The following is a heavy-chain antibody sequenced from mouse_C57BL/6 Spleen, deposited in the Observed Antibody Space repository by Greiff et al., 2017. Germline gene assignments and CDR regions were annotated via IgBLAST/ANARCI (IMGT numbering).Heavy chain of an antibody. V-gene: IGHV1-69*01. CDR2: IDPSDSYT. D-gene: IGHD1-1*01. CDR3: ARYTTVVDRYFDV. J-gene: IGHJ1*03. CDR1: GYTFTSYW. Sequence: VQLQQPGAELVMPGASVKLSCKASGYTFTSYWMHWVKQRPGQGLEWIGEIDPSDSYTNYNQKFKGKSTLTVDKSSSTAYMQLSSLTSEDSAVYYCARYTTVVDRYFDVWGTGTTVTVSS.